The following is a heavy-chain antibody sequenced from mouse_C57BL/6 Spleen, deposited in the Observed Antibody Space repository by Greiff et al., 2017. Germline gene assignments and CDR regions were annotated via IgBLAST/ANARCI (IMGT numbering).Heavy chain of an antibody. D-gene: IGHD2-3*01. Sequence: EVKLEESGGGLVKPGGSLKLSCAASGFTFSDYGMHWVRQAPEKGLEWVAYISSGSSTIYYADTVKGRFTISRDNAKNNLFLQMTSLRSEDTAMYYCARTGIYDIKKFFYSMDYWGQGTSVTVSS. J-gene: IGHJ4*01. CDR1: GFTFSDYG. CDR3: ARTGIYDIKKFFYSMDY. CDR2: ISSGSSTI. V-gene: IGHV5-17*01.